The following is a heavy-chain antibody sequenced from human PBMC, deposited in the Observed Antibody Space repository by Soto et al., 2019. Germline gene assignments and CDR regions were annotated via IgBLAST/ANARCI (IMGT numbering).Heavy chain of an antibody. D-gene: IGHD3-16*01. CDR1: GGSINIGGYF. J-gene: IGHJ6*02. V-gene: IGHV4-31*03. Sequence: QVQLQESGPGLVKPSQTLSLACTVSGGSINIGGYFWSWVRQFPGKGLEWIGHLYYNGSTNYNPSLKSRVTISRDTSKNHFSLRLTSVTAADTAVYYCATDEYFGSEINFYYYAMDVGGQGTTVTVSS. CDR2: LYYNGST. CDR3: ATDEYFGSEINFYYYAMDV.